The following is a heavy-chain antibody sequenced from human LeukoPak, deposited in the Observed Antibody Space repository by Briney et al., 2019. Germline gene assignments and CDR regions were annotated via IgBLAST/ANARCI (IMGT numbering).Heavy chain of an antibody. J-gene: IGHJ6*03. CDR1: GGSISSGSYY. CDR3: ARLPTRSIRRYDRDMDV. D-gene: IGHD3-3*01. CDR2: IYTSGST. V-gene: IGHV4-61*02. Sequence: PSQTLSLTCTVSGGSISSGSYYWSWIRQPAGKGLEWIGRIYTSGSTNYNPSLKSRVTISVDTSKNQFSLKLSSVTAADTAVYYCARLPTRSIRRYDRDMDVWGKGTTVTISS.